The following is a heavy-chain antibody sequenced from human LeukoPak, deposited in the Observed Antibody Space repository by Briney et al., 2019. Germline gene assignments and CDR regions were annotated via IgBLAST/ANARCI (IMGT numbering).Heavy chain of an antibody. CDR1: GYSISSGYY. CDR2: IYYSGST. Sequence: SETLSLTCTVSGYSISSGYYWGWIRQPPGKGLEWIGYIYYSGSTNYNPSLKSRVTISVDTSKNQFSLKLSSVTAADTAVYYCAREILRFLEWPWYFDLWGRGALVTVSS. V-gene: IGHV4-38-2*02. D-gene: IGHD3-3*01. J-gene: IGHJ2*01. CDR3: AREILRFLEWPWYFDL.